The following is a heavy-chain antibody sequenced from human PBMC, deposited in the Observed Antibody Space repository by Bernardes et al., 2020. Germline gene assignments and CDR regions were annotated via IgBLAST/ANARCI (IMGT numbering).Heavy chain of an antibody. CDR3: AKGEGIGYYFDY. CDR1: GVTFSSYA. CDR2: ISGSGGST. J-gene: IGHJ4*02. V-gene: IGHV3-23*01. Sequence: SVRGSCAASGVTFSSYAMSWVRQAPGKGLEWVSAISGSGGSTYYADSVKGRFTISRDNSKNTLYLQMNSLRAEDTAVYYCAKGEGIGYYFDYWGQGTLVTVSS. D-gene: IGHD6-13*01.